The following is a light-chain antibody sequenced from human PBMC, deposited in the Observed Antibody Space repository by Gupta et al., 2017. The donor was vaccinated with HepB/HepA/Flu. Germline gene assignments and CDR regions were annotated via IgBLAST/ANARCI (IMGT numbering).Light chain of an antibody. V-gene: IGKV1-5*03. Sequence: DIQMTQSPSTLSASVGHRVTITCRASQSISSWLAWYQQKPGKAPKLLIYKASSLESGVPSRFSGSGAGTEFTLTISSLQPDDFATYYCQQYNSWCSFGQGTKLEIK. J-gene: IGKJ2*04. CDR1: QSISSW. CDR3: QQYNSWCS. CDR2: KAS.